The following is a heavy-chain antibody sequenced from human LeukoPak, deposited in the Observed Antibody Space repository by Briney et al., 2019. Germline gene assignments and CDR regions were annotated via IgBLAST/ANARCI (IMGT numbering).Heavy chain of an antibody. V-gene: IGHV5-51*01. J-gene: IGHJ4*02. Sequence: GESLKISCKGSGYSFTSYWIGWVRQMPGKGLEWMGIIYPGDSDTRYSPSFQGQVTISADKSISTAYLQWSSLKASDTAMYYCARRLPCGSGSPYYFDYWGQGTLVTVSS. CDR1: GYSFTSYW. CDR3: ARRLPCGSGSPYYFDY. D-gene: IGHD3-10*01. CDR2: IYPGDSDT.